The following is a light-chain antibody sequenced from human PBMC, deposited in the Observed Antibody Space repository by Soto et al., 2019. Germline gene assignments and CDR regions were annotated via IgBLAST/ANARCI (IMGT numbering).Light chain of an antibody. CDR2: GAS. CDR3: LQYGSSPWT. J-gene: IGKJ1*01. Sequence: EIVLTQSPGTLSLSPGERATLSCRASQSVSSTYLACYQQKPGQAPRLLIYGASSRATGIPDRFSGSGSGTDFTLTISRLEPEDFAVYYCLQYGSSPWTFGQGTKVEIK. V-gene: IGKV3-20*01. CDR1: QSVSSTY.